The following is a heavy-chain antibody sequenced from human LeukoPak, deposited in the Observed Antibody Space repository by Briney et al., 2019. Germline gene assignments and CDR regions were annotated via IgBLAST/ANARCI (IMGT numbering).Heavy chain of an antibody. J-gene: IGHJ4*02. CDR1: GFTFSSYS. CDR2: DGRYE. Sequence: GGSLRLSCAASGFTFSSYSMHWIRQAPGKALEWIACDGRYEFYADSVEGRFTISRDSSKNTLFLQMNSLRPEDTAVYYCAREGELRDFFDFWGPGTLVTVFS. CDR3: AREGELRDFFDF. D-gene: IGHD1-7*01. V-gene: IGHV3-30*01.